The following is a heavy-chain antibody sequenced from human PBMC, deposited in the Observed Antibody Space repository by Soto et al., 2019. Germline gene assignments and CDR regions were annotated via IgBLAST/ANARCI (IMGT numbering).Heavy chain of an antibody. V-gene: IGHV4-34*01. Sequence: PSETLSLTCAVYGGSFSVYYWSWIRQPPGKGREWIGEINLSGSTNNNPSLKSRVTISVDTSKNQFSLKLSSVTAADTAVYYCARITYYYDSSGYYFDYWGQGTLVTVSS. J-gene: IGHJ4*02. CDR1: GGSFSVYY. D-gene: IGHD3-22*01. CDR2: INLSGST. CDR3: ARITYYYDSSGYYFDY.